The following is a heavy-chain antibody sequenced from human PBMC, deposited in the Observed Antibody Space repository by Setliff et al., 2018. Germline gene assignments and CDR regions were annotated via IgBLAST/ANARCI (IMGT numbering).Heavy chain of an antibody. Sequence: SVKVSCKASGDTFSTYALSWVRQAPGQGLEWMGGIIPLLETAKYAQKFQGRVTITADKATSTGYMELSSLRGEDTAMYYCARELRSPYWHLDSWGQGTQVTVSS. CDR3: ARELRSPYWHLDS. CDR1: GDTFSTYA. J-gene: IGHJ5*01. D-gene: IGHD3-16*01. CDR2: IIPLLETA. V-gene: IGHV1-69*06.